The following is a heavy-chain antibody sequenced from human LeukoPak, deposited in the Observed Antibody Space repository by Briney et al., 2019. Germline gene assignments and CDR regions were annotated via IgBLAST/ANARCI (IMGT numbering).Heavy chain of an antibody. V-gene: IGHV1-46*01. CDR1: GYTFTSYY. CDR2: INPSGGST. D-gene: IGHD6-13*01. Sequence: APVKVSCKASGYTFTSYYMHWVRQAPGQGLEWMGIINPSGGSTSYAQKFQGRVTMTRDMSTSTAYMELSSLRSEDTTVYYCARDVTAYSSSWYALPNWFDPWGQGTLVTVSS. CDR3: ARDVTAYSSSWYALPNWFDP. J-gene: IGHJ5*02.